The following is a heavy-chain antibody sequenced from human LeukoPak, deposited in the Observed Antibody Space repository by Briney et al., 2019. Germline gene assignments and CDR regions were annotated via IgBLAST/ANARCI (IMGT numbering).Heavy chain of an antibody. V-gene: IGHV1-69*13. J-gene: IGHJ1*01. CDR1: GGTLSNYA. D-gene: IGHD6-19*01. CDR3: ARILSSSWYEYFHH. CDR2: IFPIFVTP. Sequence: SVWLSCKASGGTLSNYAISWVGQAPGHGLECMGAIFPIFVTPNYAQKFHGRVTITADESTSTANMELSSLRSEDTAVYYCARILSSSWYEYFHHWGQGTLVTVSS.